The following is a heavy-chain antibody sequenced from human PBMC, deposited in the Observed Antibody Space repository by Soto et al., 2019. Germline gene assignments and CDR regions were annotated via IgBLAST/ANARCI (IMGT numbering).Heavy chain of an antibody. V-gene: IGHV3-23*01. CDR3: AKTQTFNGYYGGFDA. D-gene: IGHD3-3*01. CDR2: VSGGGAST. Sequence: GGSLRLSCAATGFSFAGYALTWVRQAPGKGLEWLSAVSGGGASTYYADSVRGQFSISRDVSGNMIYLQLNRLTAGDTATYYCAKTQTFNGYYGGFDAWGQGTRVTVSS. CDR1: GFSFAGYA. J-gene: IGHJ4*02.